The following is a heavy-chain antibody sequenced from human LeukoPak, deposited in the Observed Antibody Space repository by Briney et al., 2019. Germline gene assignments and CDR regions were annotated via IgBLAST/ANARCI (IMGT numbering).Heavy chain of an antibody. V-gene: IGHV1-69*01. D-gene: IGHD1-26*01. CDR1: GGTFSSYA. CDR2: IIPIFGTA. CDR3: ASGVRAAVGGYLDY. Sequence: GASVKVSCKASGGTFSSYAISWVRQAPGQGLEWMGGIIPIFGTANYAQKFQGRVTITADESTSTAYMELSSLRSEDTAVYYCASGVRAAVGGYLDYWGQGTLVTVSS. J-gene: IGHJ4*02.